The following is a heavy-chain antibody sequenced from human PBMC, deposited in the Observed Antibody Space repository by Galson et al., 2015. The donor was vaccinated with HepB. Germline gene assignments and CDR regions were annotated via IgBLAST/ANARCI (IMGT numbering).Heavy chain of an antibody. J-gene: IGHJ4*02. CDR1: KFTYGDYT. CDR3: AGDRKGGYGPFDY. CDR2: IRSKAHGGTT. V-gene: IGHV3-49*03. D-gene: IGHD5-12*01. Sequence: SLRLSCAGSKFTYGDYTMSWFRQAPGKGLEWVGSIRSKAHGGTTEYVAFVKGRFTISRHDSKSVAYLQMNGLTTEDTAMHYCAGDRKGGYGPFDYWGKGTLVAVSS.